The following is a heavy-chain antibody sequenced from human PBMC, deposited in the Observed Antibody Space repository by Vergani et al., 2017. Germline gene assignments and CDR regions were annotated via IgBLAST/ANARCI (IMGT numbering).Heavy chain of an antibody. J-gene: IGHJ4*02. Sequence: QVQLVESGGGVVQPGRSLRLSCAASGFTFSSYAMHWVRQAPGKGLEWVAVISYDGSNKYYADSVKGRFTISRDNSKNTLYLHMNRLRAEDTAVYYCARDGYCSGGSCYHPGVIDYWGQGTLVTVSS. CDR1: GFTFSSYA. CDR3: ARDGYCSGGSCYHPGVIDY. V-gene: IGHV3-30*01. CDR2: ISYDGSNK. D-gene: IGHD2-15*01.